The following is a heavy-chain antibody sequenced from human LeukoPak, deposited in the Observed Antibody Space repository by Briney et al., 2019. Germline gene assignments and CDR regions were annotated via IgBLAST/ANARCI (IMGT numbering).Heavy chain of an antibody. CDR1: GFTFSSYS. CDR2: ISSSSSYI. CDR3: ARGPPRGPYSSSWYSWFDP. J-gene: IGHJ5*02. V-gene: IGHV3-21*01. Sequence: GGSLRLSCAASGFTFSSYSMNWVRQAPGKGLEWVSSISSSSSYISYADSVKGRFTISRDNAKNSLYLQMNSLRAEDTAVYYCARGPPRGPYSSSWYSWFDPWGQGTLVTVSS. D-gene: IGHD6-13*01.